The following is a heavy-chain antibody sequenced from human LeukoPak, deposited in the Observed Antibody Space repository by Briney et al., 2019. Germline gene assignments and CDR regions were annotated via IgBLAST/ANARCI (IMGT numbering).Heavy chain of an antibody. J-gene: IGHJ6*02. V-gene: IGHV1-8*01. Sequence: ASVKVSCKASGYTFTSYDFNWLRQATGQGPEWMGWMNPNSGATGYAQKFQGRVTMTRSASINTAYMELTNLRSEDTAVYYCARGHIVVVPAAMGVVNYYYGMDVWGQGTTVTVSS. D-gene: IGHD2-2*01. CDR1: GYTFTSYD. CDR3: ARGHIVVVPAAMGVVNYYYGMDV. CDR2: MNPNSGAT.